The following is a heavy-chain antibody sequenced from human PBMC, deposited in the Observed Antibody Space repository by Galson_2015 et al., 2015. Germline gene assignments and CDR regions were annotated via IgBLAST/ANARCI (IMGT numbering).Heavy chain of an antibody. CDR1: GGTFSSYA. Sequence: SVKVSCKASGGTFSSYAISWVRQAPGQGLEWMGGIIPIFGTANYAQKFQGRVTITADESTSTAYMELSSLRSEDTAVYYCARGPDYYDSSGYYLNWFDPWGQGALVTVSS. CDR2: IIPIFGTA. J-gene: IGHJ5*02. CDR3: ARGPDYYDSSGYYLNWFDP. D-gene: IGHD3-22*01. V-gene: IGHV1-69*13.